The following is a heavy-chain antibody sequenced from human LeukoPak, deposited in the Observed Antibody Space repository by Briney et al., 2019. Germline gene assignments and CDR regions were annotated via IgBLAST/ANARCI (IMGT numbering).Heavy chain of an antibody. V-gene: IGHV3-49*03. D-gene: IGHD3-22*01. CDR2: IRSKAYGGTT. Sequence: GRSLRLSCTASGFTFGDYTMSWFRQAPGEGLEWVGFIRSKAYGGTTEYAASVKGRFTISRDDSKSIAYLQMNSLKTEDTAVYYCTRGGAYYYDSSGYSHFDYWGQGTLVTVSS. J-gene: IGHJ4*02. CDR3: TRGGAYYYDSSGYSHFDY. CDR1: GFTFGDYT.